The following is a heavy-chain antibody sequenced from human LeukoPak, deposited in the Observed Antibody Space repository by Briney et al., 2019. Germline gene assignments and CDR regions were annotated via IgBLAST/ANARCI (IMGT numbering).Heavy chain of an antibody. V-gene: IGHV1-2*02. CDR3: ARDVVAVAGSTGFDP. J-gene: IGHJ5*02. CDR1: GYTFTRYY. D-gene: IGHD6-19*01. Sequence: GASVKVSCTASGYTFTRYYMHWVRQAPGQGLEWMGWINPKSGGTKYAQKFQGRVTMTRDTSISTVYFELSRLRSDDTAVYYCARDVVAVAGSTGFDPWGQGTQVTVSS. CDR2: INPKSGGT.